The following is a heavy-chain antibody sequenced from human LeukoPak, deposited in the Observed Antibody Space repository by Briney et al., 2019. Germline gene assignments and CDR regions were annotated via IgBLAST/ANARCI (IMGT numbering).Heavy chain of an antibody. Sequence: SSETLSLTCTVSGGSISSYYWSWIRQPPGKGLEWIGYIYYSGSTNYNPSLKSRVAISVDTSKNQFSLKLSSVTAAHTAVYYCARVYGDYLDYWGQGTLVTVSS. CDR1: GGSISSYY. V-gene: IGHV4-59*01. CDR3: ARVYGDYLDY. D-gene: IGHD4-17*01. J-gene: IGHJ4*02. CDR2: IYYSGST.